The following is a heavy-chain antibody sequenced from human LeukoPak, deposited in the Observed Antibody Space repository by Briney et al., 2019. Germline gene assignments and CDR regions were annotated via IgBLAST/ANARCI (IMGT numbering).Heavy chain of an antibody. CDR1: GYTFTRYY. D-gene: IGHD6-19*01. Sequence: ASVKVSCKASGYTFTRYYLHSVRQAPGQGLEWMEWINPNSGGTNYAQKFQGWVTMTRDTSISTAYMELSRLRSDDTAVYYCARGGYSSGWSVFDYWGQGTLVTVSS. CDR3: ARGGYSSGWSVFDY. V-gene: IGHV1-2*04. J-gene: IGHJ4*02. CDR2: INPNSGGT.